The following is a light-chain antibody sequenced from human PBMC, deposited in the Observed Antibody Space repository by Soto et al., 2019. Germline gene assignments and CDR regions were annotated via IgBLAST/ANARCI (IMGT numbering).Light chain of an antibody. J-gene: IGKJ4*01. V-gene: IGKV1-12*01. CDR2: AAS. CDR1: QGISNW. Sequence: DIQMTQSPSSVSASVGDRVTITCRASQGISNWLAWYQQQPGKAPKLLIYAASSVQSGVPSRFSGGGSGTHDTLIISSRPPEEFATDYCQQTNTFRPLAFGEGTKVEIK. CDR3: QQTNTFRPLA.